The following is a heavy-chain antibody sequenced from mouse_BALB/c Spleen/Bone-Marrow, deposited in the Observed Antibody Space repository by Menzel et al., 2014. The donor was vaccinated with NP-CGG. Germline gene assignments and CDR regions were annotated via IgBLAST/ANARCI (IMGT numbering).Heavy chain of an antibody. CDR1: GYTFTDYE. V-gene: IGHV1-15*01. J-gene: IGHJ4*01. CDR3: TRSLYGNYVMDF. D-gene: IGHD2-1*01. CDR2: IDPETGGT. Sequence: QVQLQQSGAELVRPGASVALSCKASGYTFTDYEMHRVKQTPVHGLEWIGAIDPETGGTAYNQKFKGKATLTADKSSSTAYMELRSLTSEDSAVYYCTRSLYGNYVMDFWGQGTSVTVSS.